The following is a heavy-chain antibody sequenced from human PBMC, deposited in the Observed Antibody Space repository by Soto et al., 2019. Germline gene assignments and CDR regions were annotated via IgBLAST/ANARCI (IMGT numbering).Heavy chain of an antibody. J-gene: IGHJ4*02. CDR1: GGSMSSYY. D-gene: IGHD2-15*01. V-gene: IGHV4-59*01. Sequence: SETLSLTCTVSGGSMSSYYWTWLRQSPGRGLEWIGYISYSGSTYYNPSLKSRVTISADTSKNQFSLRMNSMIAADTAVYYCARADPDASVGYWGQGTLVTAPQ. CDR2: ISYSGST. CDR3: ARADPDASVGY.